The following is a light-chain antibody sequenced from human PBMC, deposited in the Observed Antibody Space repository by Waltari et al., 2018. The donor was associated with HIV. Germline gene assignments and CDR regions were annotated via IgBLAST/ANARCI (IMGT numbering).Light chain of an antibody. CDR3: CSYAGSSNWV. J-gene: IGLJ3*02. CDR1: GSDVGRYNL. V-gene: IGLV2-23*01. CDR2: EAI. Sequence: QSALTQPASASGSPGQPITISCTGSGSDVGRYNLVSWYQQHPGQAPKLMIYEAIRRPSGVSNRFSGSKSGNTASLTVSGLQAEDEADYYCCSYAGSSNWVFGGGTKVTVL.